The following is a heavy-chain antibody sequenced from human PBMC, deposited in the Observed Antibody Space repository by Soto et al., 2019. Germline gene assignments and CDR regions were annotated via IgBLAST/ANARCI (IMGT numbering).Heavy chain of an antibody. CDR2: ISCCGGST. J-gene: IGHJ4*02. D-gene: IGHD6-19*01. V-gene: IGHV3-23*01. Sequence: EVHLLESGGGVVQPGGSLRLSCEASGFNFKKFAMGWVRQAPGEGLEWVSGISCCGGSTSYADSVKGRFTLARDDSKNTLSLHLNRLRFEDTARYFCAKADGEQWLIPHLDNWGQGTLVTVS. CDR3: AKADGEQWLIPHLDN. CDR1: GFNFKKFA.